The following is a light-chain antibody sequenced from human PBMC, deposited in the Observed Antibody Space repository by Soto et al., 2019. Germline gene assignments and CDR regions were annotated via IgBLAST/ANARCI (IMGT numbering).Light chain of an antibody. CDR1: QNIGSW. V-gene: IGKV1-12*01. Sequence: DVQMTQSPSSVSASVVDRVTITFRASQNIGSWLAWYQQKPGKAPKLLIFAASSLQSGVPSRFSGSGSGTDFSLTISSLQPEDFATYYCQHAHNFPLTYGQGTKVDIK. J-gene: IGKJ1*01. CDR2: AAS. CDR3: QHAHNFPLT.